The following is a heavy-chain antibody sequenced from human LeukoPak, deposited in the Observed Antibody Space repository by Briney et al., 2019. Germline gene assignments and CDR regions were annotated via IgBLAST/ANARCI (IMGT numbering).Heavy chain of an antibody. CDR3: ARGSLGHYYGSGSYRNRAGFDY. Sequence: PGGSLRLSCAASGFTFRNYWMHCVRHVPGKGLVWVSRINDNGTFTTYADSVKGRFIISRDNAKKTLYLQMNSLRAEDTAVYYCARGSLGHYYGSGSYRNRAGFDYWGQETLVTVPS. CDR1: GFTFRNYW. CDR2: INDNGTFT. V-gene: IGHV3-74*01. D-gene: IGHD3-10*01. J-gene: IGHJ4*02.